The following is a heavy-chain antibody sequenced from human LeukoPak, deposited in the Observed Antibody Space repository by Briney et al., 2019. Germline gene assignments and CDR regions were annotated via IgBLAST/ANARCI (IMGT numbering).Heavy chain of an antibody. CDR3: ARVAWLQLVGAFDI. Sequence: GGSLRLSCAASGFTFSSYSMNWVRQAPGKGLEWVSSISSSSGYIYYADSVKGRFTISRDNAKNSLYLQMNSLRAEDTAVYYCARVAWLQLVGAFDIWGQGTMVTVSS. V-gene: IGHV3-21*01. D-gene: IGHD5-24*01. CDR2: ISSSSGYI. CDR1: GFTFSSYS. J-gene: IGHJ3*02.